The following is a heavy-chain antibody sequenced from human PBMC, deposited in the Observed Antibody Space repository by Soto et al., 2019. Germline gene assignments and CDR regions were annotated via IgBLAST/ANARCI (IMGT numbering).Heavy chain of an antibody. D-gene: IGHD2-15*01. CDR2: ISYDGSNK. J-gene: IGHJ3*02. Sequence: QVQLVESGGGVVQPGRSLRLSCAASGFTFSSYGMHWVRQAPGKGLEWVAVISYDGSNKYYADSVKGRFTISRDNSKNTLSLQMNSLRAEDTAVYYCAKVGSSCSGGSCYSDAFDIWGQGTMVTVSS. V-gene: IGHV3-30*18. CDR3: AKVGSSCSGGSCYSDAFDI. CDR1: GFTFSSYG.